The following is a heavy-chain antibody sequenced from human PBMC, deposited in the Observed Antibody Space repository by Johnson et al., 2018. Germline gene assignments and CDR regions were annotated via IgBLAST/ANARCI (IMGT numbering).Heavy chain of an antibody. CDR3: YRGSGYYTNYGMDV. CDR2: FYYSGGST. D-gene: IGHD3-3*01. Sequence: VQLVQSGGGVVQPGGSLRLSCAGSGLTVSSNYMSWVRQAPGKGLAWVSIFYYSGGSTYYADFVKGRFTISRYNSKNTLYLQMNSLRDEDTGVYYCYRGSGYYTNYGMDVWGQGTTVTVSS. V-gene: IGHV3-66*01. CDR1: GLTVSSNY. J-gene: IGHJ6*02.